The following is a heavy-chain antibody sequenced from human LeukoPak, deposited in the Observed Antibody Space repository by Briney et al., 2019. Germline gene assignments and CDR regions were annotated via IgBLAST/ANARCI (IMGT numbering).Heavy chain of an antibody. Sequence: SVKVSCKASGGTFSSYAISWVRQAPGQGLEWMGGIIPIFGTANYAQKFQGRVTITADESTSTVYMELSSLRSEDTAVYYCARVAAGHYAFDIWGQGTMVTVSS. V-gene: IGHV1-69*13. CDR2: IIPIFGTA. CDR1: GGTFSSYA. CDR3: ARVAAGHYAFDI. D-gene: IGHD6-13*01. J-gene: IGHJ3*02.